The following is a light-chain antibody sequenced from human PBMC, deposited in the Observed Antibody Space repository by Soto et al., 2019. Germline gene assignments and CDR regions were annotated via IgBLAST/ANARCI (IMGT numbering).Light chain of an antibody. CDR1: ERLSSW. V-gene: IGKV1-5*03. CDR3: QQYNSLAYP. CDR2: KAS. Sequence: DIKMTQSPSTVSASVGDRVTITCRASERLSSWLAWYQQKPGKAPKLLIYKASSLESGVPSRFSGSGSGTEFTLTITGLQPDDFATYYCQQYNSLAYPFGQGTKLELK. J-gene: IGKJ2*01.